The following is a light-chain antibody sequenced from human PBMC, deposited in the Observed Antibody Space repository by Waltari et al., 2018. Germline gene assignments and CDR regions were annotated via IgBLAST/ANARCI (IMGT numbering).Light chain of an antibody. J-gene: IGKJ1*01. V-gene: IGKV4-1*01. CDR2: WAS. Sequence: DIVMTQSPDSLALSLGERATIDCKSSQSVFYRSDNKNYLAWYQHKPGQPPKLLFYWASTRESGVPVRFSASGSGTDFTLTINNLQAEDVAVYYCQQYYRSRTFGQGTKVEIK. CDR1: QSVFYRSDNKNY. CDR3: QQYYRSRT.